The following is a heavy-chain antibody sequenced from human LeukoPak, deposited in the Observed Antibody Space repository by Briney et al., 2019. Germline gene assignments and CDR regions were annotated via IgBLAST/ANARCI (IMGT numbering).Heavy chain of an antibody. D-gene: IGHD1-14*01. CDR2: IKRKSDGGTT. Sequence: GGSLRLSCAASGLTFSNAWMSWVRQAPGKGLEWVGRIKRKSDGGTTDYAAPVKGRFAISRDDSKNTLYLQMNSLKSEDTAVYYCTTELDVRPNHYWGQGTLVTVSS. CDR3: TTELDVRPNHY. CDR1: GLTFSNAW. V-gene: IGHV3-15*01. J-gene: IGHJ4*02.